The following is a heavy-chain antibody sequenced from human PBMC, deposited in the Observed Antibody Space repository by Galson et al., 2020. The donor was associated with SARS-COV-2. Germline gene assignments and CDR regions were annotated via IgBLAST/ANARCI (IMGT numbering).Heavy chain of an antibody. D-gene: IGHD2-15*01. V-gene: IGHV5-10-1*01. Sequence: ESLKISCKGSGYSFTSYWISWVRQMPGKGLEWMGRIDPSDSYTNYSPSFQGHVTISADKSISTAYLQWSSLKASDTAMYYCARVAPYCSGGSCYFYFDYWGQGTLVTVSS. CDR3: ARVAPYCSGGSCYFYFDY. CDR2: IDPSDSYT. J-gene: IGHJ4*02. CDR1: GYSFTSYW.